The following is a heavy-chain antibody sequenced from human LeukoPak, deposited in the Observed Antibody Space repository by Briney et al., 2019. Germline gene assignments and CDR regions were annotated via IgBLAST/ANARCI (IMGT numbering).Heavy chain of an antibody. J-gene: IGHJ3*02. CDR1: GYTLTELS. V-gene: IGHV1-24*01. Sequence: ASVKVSCKVSGYTLTELSMHWVRQAPGKGLEWMGGFDPEDGETIYAQKFQGRVTITADESTSTAYMELSSLRSEDTAVYYCARNAFDIWGQGTMVTVSS. CDR2: FDPEDGET. CDR3: ARNAFDI. D-gene: IGHD1-1*01.